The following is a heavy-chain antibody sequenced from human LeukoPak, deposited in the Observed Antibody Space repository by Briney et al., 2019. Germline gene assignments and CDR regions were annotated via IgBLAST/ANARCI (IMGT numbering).Heavy chain of an antibody. CDR3: AKTMTARGYYYGMDV. Sequence: GGSLRLSCAASGFTFSSYGMRWVRQAPGKGLEWVSTISGSGAGTQYADSVKDRFTIFRDNPKNTLYLQMNSLRAEDSAVYYCAKTMTARGYYYGMDVWGQGTSVTVSS. CDR2: ISGSGAGT. J-gene: IGHJ6*02. CDR1: GFTFSSYG. V-gene: IGHV3-23*01.